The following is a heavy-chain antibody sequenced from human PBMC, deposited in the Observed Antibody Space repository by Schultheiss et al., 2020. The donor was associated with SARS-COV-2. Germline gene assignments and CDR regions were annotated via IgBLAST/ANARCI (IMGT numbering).Heavy chain of an antibody. Sequence: ASVKVSCKASGYTFTGYYIHWVRQAPGQGLEWMGRINPNSGGTNFAQKFQGRVTMTRDTSISTAYMELSRLRSDDTAVYYCASILGYCSGGSCLWAPYFDNWGQGTLVTVSS. V-gene: IGHV1-2*06. J-gene: IGHJ4*02. CDR2: INPNSGGT. D-gene: IGHD2-15*01. CDR1: GYTFTGYY. CDR3: ASILGYCSGGSCLWAPYFDN.